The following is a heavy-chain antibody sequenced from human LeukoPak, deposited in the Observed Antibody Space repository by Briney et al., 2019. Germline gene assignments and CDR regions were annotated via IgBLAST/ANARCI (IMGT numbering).Heavy chain of an antibody. Sequence: PSETLSLTCAVSGGSISSSNWWSWVRQPPGKGLEWIGEIYHSGSTNYNPSLKSRVTISVDKSKNQFSLKLSSVTAADTAVYYCARDHYYGSGSYYKGGIDYWGQGTLVTVSS. CDR3: ARDHYYGSGSYYKGGIDY. J-gene: IGHJ4*02. V-gene: IGHV4-4*02. CDR1: GGSISSSNW. D-gene: IGHD3-10*01. CDR2: IYHSGST.